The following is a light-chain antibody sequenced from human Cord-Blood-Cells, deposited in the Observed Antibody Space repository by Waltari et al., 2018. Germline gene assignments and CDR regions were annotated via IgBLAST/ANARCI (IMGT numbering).Light chain of an antibody. CDR1: RSDVGGYNY. CDR2: DVS. CDR3: CSYAGKRV. Sequence: QSALTQPASVPGSPGQSITISRPGTRSDVGGYNYFSWYQQHPGKAPKLMIYDVSKRPSGVSNRFSGSKSGNTASLTISGLQAEDEADYYCCSYAGKRVFGGGTKLTVL. V-gene: IGLV2-14*01. J-gene: IGLJ2*01.